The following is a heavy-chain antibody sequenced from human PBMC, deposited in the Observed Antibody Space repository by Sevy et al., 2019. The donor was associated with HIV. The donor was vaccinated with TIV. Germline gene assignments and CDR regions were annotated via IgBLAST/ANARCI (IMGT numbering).Heavy chain of an antibody. CDR1: GGSISTYY. CDR3: ARGGRFRESRAAFDI. J-gene: IGHJ3*02. CDR2: IYYTGST. D-gene: IGHD3-10*01. Sequence: SETLSLTCTVSGGSISTYYWSWIRQPPGKGLEYIGYIYYTGSTNYNPSLKSRVTISVDTSKNQFSLKLRSVTAVDTAVYYCARGGRFRESRAAFDIWGQGTMVTVSS. V-gene: IGHV4-59*01.